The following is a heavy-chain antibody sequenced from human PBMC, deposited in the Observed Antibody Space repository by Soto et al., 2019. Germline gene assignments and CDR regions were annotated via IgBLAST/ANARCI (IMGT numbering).Heavy chain of an antibody. CDR3: ARDKLRGLYAY. D-gene: IGHD2-2*01. CDR2: INHSGST. CDR1: GGSFSGYY. V-gene: IGHV4-34*01. Sequence: PSETLSLTCAVYGGSFSGYYWTWIRQPPGTGLEWIGEINHSGSTNYNPSLKSRVTISVDTSKNQFSLKLTSVTAADTAVYYCARDKLRGLYAYWGQRTPVTVCS. J-gene: IGHJ4*02.